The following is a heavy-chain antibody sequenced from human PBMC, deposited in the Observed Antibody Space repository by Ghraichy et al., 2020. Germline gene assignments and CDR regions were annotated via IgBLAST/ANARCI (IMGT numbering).Heavy chain of an antibody. CDR2: INHSGST. J-gene: IGHJ6*02. CDR1: GGSFSGYY. D-gene: IGHD3-3*01. CDR3: ARVGRYYDFWSGYYRSLRDYYGMDV. Sequence: SETLSLTCAVYGGSFSGYYWSWIRQPPGKGLEWIGEINHSGSTNYNPSLKSRVTISVDTSKNQFSLKLSSVTAADTAVYYCARVGRYYDFWSGYYRSLRDYYGMDVWGQGTTVTVSS. V-gene: IGHV4-34*01.